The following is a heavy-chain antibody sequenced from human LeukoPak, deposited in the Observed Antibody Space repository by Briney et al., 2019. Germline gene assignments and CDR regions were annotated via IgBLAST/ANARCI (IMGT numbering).Heavy chain of an antibody. Sequence: GGSLKLSCAASGFTFSGSAIHWVRQASGKGLEWVGRIRSKTNNYETAYAASVKGRFTISRDDSKNTAYLQMNSLKTEDTAVYYCSRHVMGGDYWGQGTLVTVSS. CDR3: SRHVMGGDY. D-gene: IGHD1-26*01. CDR2: IRSKTNNYET. CDR1: GFTFSGSA. V-gene: IGHV3-73*01. J-gene: IGHJ4*02.